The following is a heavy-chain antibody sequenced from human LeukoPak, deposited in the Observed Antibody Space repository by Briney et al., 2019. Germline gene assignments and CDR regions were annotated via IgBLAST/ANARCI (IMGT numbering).Heavy chain of an antibody. CDR1: GFTFSSYS. V-gene: IGHV3-21*01. CDR2: ISSSSSYI. Sequence: GGSLRLSCAASGFTFSSYSMNWVRQAPGKGLEWVSSISSSSSYIYYADSVKGRFTISRDNAKNSLYLQMNSLRAEDTAVYYCARVGYCSGGSCQKYSDYWGQGTLVTVSS. D-gene: IGHD2-15*01. CDR3: ARVGYCSGGSCQKYSDY. J-gene: IGHJ4*02.